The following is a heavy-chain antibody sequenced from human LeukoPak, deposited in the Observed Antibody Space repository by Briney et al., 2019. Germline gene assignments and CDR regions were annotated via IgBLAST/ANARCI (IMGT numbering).Heavy chain of an antibody. Sequence: SVKVSCKASGGTFSSYAIRWVRQAPGQGLEWMGRIIPIFGIANYAQKFQGRVTITADKSTSTGYIELSSLRSADTAVYYSARYSGYNSFASWGAGNLVTVSS. D-gene: IGHD5-12*01. V-gene: IGHV1-69*04. CDR3: ARYSGYNSFAS. CDR2: IIPIFGIA. CDR1: GGTFSSYA. J-gene: IGHJ4*02.